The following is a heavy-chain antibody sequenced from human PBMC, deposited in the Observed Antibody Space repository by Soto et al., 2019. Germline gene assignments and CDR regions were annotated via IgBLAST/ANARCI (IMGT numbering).Heavy chain of an antibody. D-gene: IGHD6-13*01. Sequence: ASVKVSCKASGYTFTGYYMHWVRQAPGQGLEWMGWINPNSGGTNYAQKFQGRVTMTRDTSISTAYMELSRLRSDDTAVYYCARDSGGGADGKVERWFDPWGQGTLVTVSS. CDR1: GYTFTGYY. V-gene: IGHV1-2*02. CDR2: INPNSGGT. J-gene: IGHJ5*02. CDR3: ARDSGGGADGKVERWFDP.